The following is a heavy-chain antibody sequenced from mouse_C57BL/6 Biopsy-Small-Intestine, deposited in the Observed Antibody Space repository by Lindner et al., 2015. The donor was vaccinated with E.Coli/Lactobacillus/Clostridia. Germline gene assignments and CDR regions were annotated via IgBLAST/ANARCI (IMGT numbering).Heavy chain of an antibody. J-gene: IGHJ1*03. CDR1: GYTFTSYG. D-gene: IGHD1-1*01. CDR2: IYPRSGNT. V-gene: IGHV1-81*01. CDR3: AKITTVVATDWYFDA. Sequence: VQLQESGAELARPGASVKLSCKASGYTFTSYGISWVKQRTGQGLEWIGEIYPRSGNTYYNEKFKGKATLTADKSSSTAYMELRSLTSEDSAVYFCAKITTVVATDWYFDAWGTGTTVTVSS.